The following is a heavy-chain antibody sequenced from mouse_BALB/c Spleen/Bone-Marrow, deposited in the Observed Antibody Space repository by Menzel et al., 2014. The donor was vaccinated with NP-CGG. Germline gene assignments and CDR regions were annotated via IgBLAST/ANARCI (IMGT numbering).Heavy chain of an antibody. D-gene: IGHD2-4*01. CDR3: GRDYYYDYDGFAY. CDR2: INSNGGST. CDR1: GFTFSSYG. V-gene: IGHV5-6-3*01. Sequence: EVKLVESGGGLVQPGGSLKVSCAASGFTFSSYGMSWVRQTPDKRLDLVATINSNGGSTYYPDSVKGRFTISRDNAKNTLYLQMSSLKSEDTAMYYCGRDYYYDYDGFAYWGQGTLVTVSA. J-gene: IGHJ3*01.